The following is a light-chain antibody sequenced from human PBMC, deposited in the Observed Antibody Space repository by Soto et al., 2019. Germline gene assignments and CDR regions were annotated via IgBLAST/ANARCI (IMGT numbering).Light chain of an antibody. J-gene: IGKJ3*01. CDR2: GAS. CDR3: QQYNIWPPEVT. V-gene: IGKV3-15*01. Sequence: EKVMTQSPATLSVSPGESATLSCRASQSVNRNLAWYQQKPGQTPRLLIYGASTRAAGVPVRFSGSGSGTDFNLTISSLQSEAFAIYYCQQYNIWPPEVTFGPGTKVDIK. CDR1: QSVNRN.